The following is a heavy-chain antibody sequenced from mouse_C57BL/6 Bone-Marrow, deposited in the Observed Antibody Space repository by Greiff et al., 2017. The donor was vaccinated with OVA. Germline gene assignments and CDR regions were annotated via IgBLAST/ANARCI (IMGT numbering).Heavy chain of an antibody. Sequence: QVQLQQPGAELVKPGASVKMSCKASGYTFTSYWITWVKQRPGQGLEWIGDIYPGSGSTNYNEKFKSKATLTVDTSSSTAYMQLSSLTSEDSAVYYCARRGIRDYYGSSFFAYWGQGTLVTVSA. CDR3: ARRGIRDYYGSSFFAY. D-gene: IGHD1-1*01. CDR2: IYPGSGST. J-gene: IGHJ3*01. CDR1: GYTFTSYW. V-gene: IGHV1-55*01.